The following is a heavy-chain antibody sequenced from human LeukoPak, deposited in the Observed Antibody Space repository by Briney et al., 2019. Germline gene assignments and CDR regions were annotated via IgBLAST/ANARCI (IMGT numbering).Heavy chain of an antibody. D-gene: IGHD3-22*01. J-gene: IGHJ4*02. CDR3: ARDRVDRSGYCSLDY. Sequence: SETLSLTCTVSGGSISSYYWSWIRQPAGKGLEWIGRFYTSGSTNYNPSLKSRVTMSVDTSKNQFSLKLSSVTAADTAVYYCARDRVDRSGYCSLDYWGQGTLVTVSS. V-gene: IGHV4-4*07. CDR1: GGSISSYY. CDR2: FYTSGST.